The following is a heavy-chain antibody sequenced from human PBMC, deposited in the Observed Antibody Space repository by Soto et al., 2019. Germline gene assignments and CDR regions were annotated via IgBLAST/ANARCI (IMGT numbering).Heavy chain of an antibody. CDR1: SEPTNNQN. V-gene: IGHV4-59*11. CDR2: VYKTGGT. Sequence: PSETLSLTCTVSSEPTNNQNWAWIRQTPGKGLEWIGYVYKTGGTGYNPSLESRVTISMDTSTKQLSLKLSSVTAADTAVYYCAAPPRYWGQGTLVTVSS. D-gene: IGHD6-6*01. J-gene: IGHJ4*02. CDR3: AAPPRY.